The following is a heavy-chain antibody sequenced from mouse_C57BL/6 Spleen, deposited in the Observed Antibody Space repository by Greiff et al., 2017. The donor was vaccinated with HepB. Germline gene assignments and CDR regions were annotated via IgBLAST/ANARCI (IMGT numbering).Heavy chain of an antibody. CDR1: GYTFTDYY. CDR2: INPNNGGT. V-gene: IGHV1-26*01. Sequence: EVQLQQSGPELVKPGASVKISCKASGYTFTDYYMNWVKQSHGKSLEWIGDINPNNGGTSYNQKFKGKATLTVDKSSSTAYMELRSLTSEDSAVYYCVSWYFDVWGTGTTVTVSS. CDR3: VSWYFDV. J-gene: IGHJ1*03.